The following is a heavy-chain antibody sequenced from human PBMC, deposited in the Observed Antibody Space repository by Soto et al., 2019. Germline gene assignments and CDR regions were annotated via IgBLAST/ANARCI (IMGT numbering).Heavy chain of an antibody. J-gene: IGHJ6*02. CDR2: IYYSGST. CDR1: GGSISSSSYY. D-gene: IGHD2-21*02. CDR3: ASRDSGYYYGMDV. Sequence: QLQLQESGPGLVKPSETLSLTCTVSGGSISSSSYYWGWIRQPPGKGLEWIGSIYYSGSTYYNPSLKSRVTISVDTSKNQFSLKLSSVTAADTAVYYCASRDSGYYYGMDVWGQGTTVTVSS. V-gene: IGHV4-39*01.